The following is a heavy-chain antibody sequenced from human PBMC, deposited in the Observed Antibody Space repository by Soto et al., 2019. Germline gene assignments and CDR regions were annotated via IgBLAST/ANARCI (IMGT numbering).Heavy chain of an antibody. CDR3: ARSLDGDGWYRGRYFQH. CDR1: GYTFPNYA. CDR2: ISAYNGNT. Sequence: ASVKVSCKASGYTFPNYAINWVRQAPGQGLEWMGWISAYNGNTNPAQKFQGRVTMTTDTSTSTAYMELRSLRSDDTAAYYCARSLDGDGWYRGRYFQHWGQGALVTV. J-gene: IGHJ1*01. V-gene: IGHV1-18*01. D-gene: IGHD6-19*01.